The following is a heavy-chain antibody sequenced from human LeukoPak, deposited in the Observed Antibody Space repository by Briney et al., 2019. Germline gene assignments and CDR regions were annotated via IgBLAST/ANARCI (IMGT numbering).Heavy chain of an antibody. J-gene: IGHJ4*02. CDR1: GYSFTSYW. CDR3: ARERSSQGYFDF. CDR2: IYPDDSDT. Sequence: KSGESLKISCKGSGYSFTSYWIGWVRQMPGKGLEWMGIIYPDDSDTRYSPSFQGQVTISADKPISTAYLQWSSLKASDTAMYYCARERSSQGYFDFWGQGTLVTVPS. D-gene: IGHD6-6*01. V-gene: IGHV5-51*01.